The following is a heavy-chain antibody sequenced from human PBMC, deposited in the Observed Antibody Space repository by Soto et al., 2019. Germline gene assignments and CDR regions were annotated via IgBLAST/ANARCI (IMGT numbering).Heavy chain of an antibody. CDR2: VFYLGAS. CDR3: APHSLALRKNNWFDP. J-gene: IGHJ5*02. D-gene: IGHD3-3*02. V-gene: IGHV4-39*01. CDR1: GDSIISRDFY. Sequence: SETLSLTCAVSGDSIISRDFYWGWVRQLPGKGLEWIGSVFYLGASYYNPSLKSRVTMSVDTSKNEFSLWLRSVPAADTALYFCAPHSLALRKNNWFDPWGQGIMVTDSS.